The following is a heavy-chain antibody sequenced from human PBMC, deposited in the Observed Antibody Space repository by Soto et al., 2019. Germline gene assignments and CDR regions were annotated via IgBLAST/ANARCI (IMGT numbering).Heavy chain of an antibody. V-gene: IGHV3-23*01. CDR2: ISGSGGST. CDR1: GFTFSSYA. Sequence: EVQLLESGGGLVQPGGSLRLSCAASGFTFSSYAMSWVRQAPGKGLEWVSAISGSGGSTYYADSVKGRFTISRDNSKNTLYLQMNSLRAEDTAVYYCASGPYCGGDCYSSDYWGQGTLVTVSS. D-gene: IGHD2-21*02. J-gene: IGHJ4*02. CDR3: ASGPYCGGDCYSSDY.